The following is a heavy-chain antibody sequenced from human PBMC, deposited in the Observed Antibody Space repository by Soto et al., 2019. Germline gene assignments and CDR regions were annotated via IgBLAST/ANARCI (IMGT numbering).Heavy chain of an antibody. D-gene: IGHD3-3*01. CDR1: GFTFSSYS. V-gene: IGHV3-21*01. CDR2: ISSSSSYI. J-gene: IGHJ4*02. Sequence: GGSLRLSCAASGFTFSSYSMNWVRQAPGKGLEWVSSISSSSSYIYYADSVKGRFTISRDNAKNSLYLQMNSLRAEDTAVYYCARDLGAIFDNRFDYWGQGTLVTVSS. CDR3: ARDLGAIFDNRFDY.